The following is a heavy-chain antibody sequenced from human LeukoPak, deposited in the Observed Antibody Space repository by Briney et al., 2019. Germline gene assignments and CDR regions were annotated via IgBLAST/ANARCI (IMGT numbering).Heavy chain of an antibody. V-gene: IGHV1-46*04. CDR3: ARDYCGGDCHFDY. D-gene: IGHD2-21*02. CDR1: GYSFTNYY. Sequence: ASEKVSCKPSGYSFTNYYMHWVRQAPGQGLEWVGIINPSDGTTRYAQKLQGRVTVTRDMSTSTVYMELSALRSDDTAVYYCARDYCGGDCHFDYWGQGPWSPSPQ. CDR2: INPSDGTT. J-gene: IGHJ4*02.